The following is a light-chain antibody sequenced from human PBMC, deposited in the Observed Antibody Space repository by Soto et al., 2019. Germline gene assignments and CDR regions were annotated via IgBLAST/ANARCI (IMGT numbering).Light chain of an antibody. J-gene: IGKJ1*01. CDR2: GAS. Sequence: IVLTQYPGTLSLSPGERATLSCRASQSVSSSYLAWYQQKPGQAPRLLMYGASSRATGIPVRFSGSGSGTDFTLTISRLEPEDFAVYYCQYYDSSPTFGQGTKVDIK. CDR3: QYYDSSPT. CDR1: QSVSSSY. V-gene: IGKV3-20*01.